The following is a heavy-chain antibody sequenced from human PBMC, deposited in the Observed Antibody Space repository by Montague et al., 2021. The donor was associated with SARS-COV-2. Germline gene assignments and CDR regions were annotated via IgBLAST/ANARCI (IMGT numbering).Heavy chain of an antibody. V-gene: IGHV4-59*02. CDR3: ARETMTADAFDI. D-gene: IGHD1-14*01. Sequence: SETLSLTCTVSGASVGSSDWGWIRQSPGKGLLWIGYFYSVWSTDYNPSLKSRATISRDTSKNQFSLKVRSVTAADEAVYYCARETMTADAFDIWGQGTMVTVSS. CDR1: GASVGSSD. CDR2: FYSVWST. J-gene: IGHJ3*02.